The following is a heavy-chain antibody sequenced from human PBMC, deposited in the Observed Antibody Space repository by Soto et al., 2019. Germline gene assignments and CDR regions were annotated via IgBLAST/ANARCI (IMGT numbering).Heavy chain of an antibody. CDR2: IIPIFGTA. J-gene: IGHJ3*02. D-gene: IGHD3-22*01. CDR3: AFTYYYDSSGPSGAFDI. CDR1: GGTFSSYA. Sequence: GASVKVSCKASGGTFSSYAISWVRQAPGQGLEWMGGIIPIFGTANYAQKFQGRVTITADESTSTAYVELSSLRSEDTAVYYCAFTYYYDSSGPSGAFDIWGQGTMVTVSS. V-gene: IGHV1-69*13.